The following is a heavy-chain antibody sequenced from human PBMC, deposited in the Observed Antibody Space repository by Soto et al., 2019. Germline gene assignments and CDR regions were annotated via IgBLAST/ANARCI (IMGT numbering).Heavy chain of an antibody. Sequence: ASVKVSCKVSGYTLTELSMHWVRQAPGKGLEWMGGFDPEDGETIYAQKFQGRVTMTEDTSTDTAYMELSSLRSEDTAVYYCATERVTGTTRHFSFEIWGQGTMVTVSS. CDR2: FDPEDGET. V-gene: IGHV1-24*01. D-gene: IGHD1-20*01. CDR3: ATERVTGTTRHFSFEI. CDR1: GYTLTELS. J-gene: IGHJ3*02.